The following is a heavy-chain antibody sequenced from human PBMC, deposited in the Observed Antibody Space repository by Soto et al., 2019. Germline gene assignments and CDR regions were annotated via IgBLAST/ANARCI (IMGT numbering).Heavy chain of an antibody. CDR3: ATRKVLRFLEWSPGTTDY. CDR1: GFTFTSSA. V-gene: IGHV1-58*01. J-gene: IGHJ4*02. D-gene: IGHD3-3*01. CDR2: IVVGSGNT. Sequence: ASVKVSCKASGFTFTSSAVQWVRQAHGQRLEWIGWIVVGSGNTNYAQKFQERVTITRDMSTSTAYMELSSLRSEDTAVYYCATRKVLRFLEWSPGTTDYWGQGALVTVSS.